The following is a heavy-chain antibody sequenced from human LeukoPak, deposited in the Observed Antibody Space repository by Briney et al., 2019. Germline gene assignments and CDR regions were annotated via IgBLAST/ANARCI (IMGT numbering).Heavy chain of an antibody. V-gene: IGHV3-53*01. D-gene: IGHD4-17*01. J-gene: IGHJ4*02. CDR1: GFTVSSNS. CDR3: ARDGDGDYVFSYYFDY. Sequence: GGSLRLSCTVSGFTVSSNSMSWVRQAPGKGLEWVSFIYSDNTHYSDSVKGRFTISRDNSKSTLYLQMNSLRAEDTAVYYCARDGDGDYVFSYYFDYWGQGTLVTVSS. CDR2: IYSDNT.